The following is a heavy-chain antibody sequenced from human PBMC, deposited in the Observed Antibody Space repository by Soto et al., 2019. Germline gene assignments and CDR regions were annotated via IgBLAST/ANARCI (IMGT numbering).Heavy chain of an antibody. D-gene: IGHD2-2*01. V-gene: IGHV4-59*11. CDR1: GASISSHY. CDR3: ARHGSQLLWTSFDY. J-gene: IGHJ4*02. Sequence: PSETLSLTCTVSGASISSHYWSWIRQPPGKGLEWIGYIYYSGSTNCNPSLKSRVTMSVDTSKNQFSLLLSSVTAADTAVYHCARHGSQLLWTSFDYWGQGALVTVPS. CDR2: IYYSGST.